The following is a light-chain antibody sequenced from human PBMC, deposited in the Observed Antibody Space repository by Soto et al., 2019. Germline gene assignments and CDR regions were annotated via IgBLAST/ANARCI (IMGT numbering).Light chain of an antibody. CDR2: AAS. J-gene: IGKJ1*01. V-gene: IGKV3-15*01. CDR3: QQYNNGPGT. Sequence: IVMTQSPATLSVSPGERATLSCRASQSVSSNLAWYQQKPGQAPRLLIYAASTRATGIPARFSGSGSGTDFTLTISSLQSEDFAVYYCQQYNNGPGTFGQGTKVEIK. CDR1: QSVSSN.